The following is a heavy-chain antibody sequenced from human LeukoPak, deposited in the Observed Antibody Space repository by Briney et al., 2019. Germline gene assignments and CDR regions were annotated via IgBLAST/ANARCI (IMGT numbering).Heavy chain of an antibody. CDR2: SNDSGGT. CDR1: GGTFSGYY. Sequence: SETLSLTCAVYGGTFSGYYWSWIRQPPGKRLEWVGESNDSGGTNYNPSLKSRVTISVDTSKNQFSLKLSSVTAADTAVYYCARGLGFWGQGTLVTVSS. CDR3: ARGLGF. D-gene: IGHD6-25*01. J-gene: IGHJ4*02. V-gene: IGHV4-34*01.